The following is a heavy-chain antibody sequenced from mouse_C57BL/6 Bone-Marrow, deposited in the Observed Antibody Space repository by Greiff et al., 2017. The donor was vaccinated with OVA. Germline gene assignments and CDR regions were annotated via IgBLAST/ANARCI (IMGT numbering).Heavy chain of an antibody. CDR1: GFTFSDYY. J-gene: IGHJ4*01. CDR3: ARHAMDY. V-gene: IGHV5-12*01. Sequence: EVKVVESGGGLVQPGGSLKLSCAASGFTFSDYYMYWVRQTPEKRLEWVAYISNGGGSTYYPDTVQGRFTISRDNAKNTLYLQMSRLKAEYTAMYYCARHAMDYWGQGTSVTVSS. CDR2: ISNGGGST.